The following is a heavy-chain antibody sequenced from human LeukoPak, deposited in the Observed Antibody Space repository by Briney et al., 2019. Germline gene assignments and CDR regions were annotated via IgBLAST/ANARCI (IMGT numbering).Heavy chain of an antibody. CDR1: GGSISSGSYY. Sequence: SQTLSLTCTVSGGSISSGSYYWSWIRQPAGKGLEWIGRIYTSGSTNYNPSLKSRVTISVDTSKNQFSLKLSSVTAADTAVYYCARRRPYYDILTGYNHIWFDPWGQGTLVTVSS. V-gene: IGHV4-61*02. D-gene: IGHD3-9*01. CDR2: IYTSGST. J-gene: IGHJ5*02. CDR3: ARRRPYYDILTGYNHIWFDP.